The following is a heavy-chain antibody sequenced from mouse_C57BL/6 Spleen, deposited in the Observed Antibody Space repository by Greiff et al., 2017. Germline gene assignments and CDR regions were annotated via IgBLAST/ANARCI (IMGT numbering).Heavy chain of an antibody. D-gene: IGHD2-4*01. CDR2: IHPNSGIT. J-gene: IGHJ2*01. Sequence: QVQLQQPGAELVKPGASVKLSCKASGYTFTSYWMHWVKQRPGQGLEWIGMIHPNSGITNYNEKFKSKATLTVDKSSSTAYMQLSSLTSEDSAVYYCANDYTAYYFDYWGQGTTLTVSS. CDR1: GYTFTSYW. CDR3: ANDYTAYYFDY. V-gene: IGHV1-64*01.